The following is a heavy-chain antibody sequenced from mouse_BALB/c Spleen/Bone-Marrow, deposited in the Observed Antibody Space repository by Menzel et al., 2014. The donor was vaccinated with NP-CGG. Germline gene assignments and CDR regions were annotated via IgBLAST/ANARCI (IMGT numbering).Heavy chain of an antibody. J-gene: IGHJ1*01. CDR3: ARLNYYGNLFV. CDR2: INPESSTI. CDR1: GFDFSRYW. D-gene: IGHD1-1*01. Sequence: EVMLVESGGGLVQPGGSLKLSCAASGFDFSRYWMSWVRQAPGKGLEWIGGINPESSTINYTPSLKDKFIISRDNAKNTLYLQMSKVRSEDTALYYCARLNYYGNLFVWGAGTTVTVSS. V-gene: IGHV4-1*02.